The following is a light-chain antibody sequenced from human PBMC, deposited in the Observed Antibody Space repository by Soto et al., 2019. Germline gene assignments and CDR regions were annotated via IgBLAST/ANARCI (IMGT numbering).Light chain of an antibody. CDR3: SSYAGSSILGV. Sequence: QSALTQPPSASGSPGQSVNITCTGTSSDVGGYNYVSWYQQHPGKAPKLMIFEVSKRPSGVPDRFSGSKSGNTASLTVSGLQAEDEADYYCSSYAGSSILGVFGGGTKLTVL. J-gene: IGLJ3*02. CDR2: EVS. CDR1: SSDVGGYNY. V-gene: IGLV2-8*01.